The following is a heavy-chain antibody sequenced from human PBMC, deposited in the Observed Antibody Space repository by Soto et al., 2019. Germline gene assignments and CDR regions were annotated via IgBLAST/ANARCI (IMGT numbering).Heavy chain of an antibody. Sequence: QVQLVESGGGVVQPGRSLRLSCAASGFTFSSYGMHWVRQAPGKGLEWVAVIWYDGSNKYYADSVKGRFTISRDNSKNTLYLQMISMRAEDTAVYYCARDRYCVALYYYYGMDVWGQGTTVTVSS. D-gene: IGHD2-8*02. J-gene: IGHJ6*02. CDR2: IWYDGSNK. V-gene: IGHV3-33*01. CDR1: GFTFSSYG. CDR3: ARDRYCVALYYYYGMDV.